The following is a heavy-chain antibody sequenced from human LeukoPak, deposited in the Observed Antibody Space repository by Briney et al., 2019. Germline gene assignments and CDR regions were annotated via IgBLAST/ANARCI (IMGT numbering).Heavy chain of an antibody. CDR1: GGSFSGYY. J-gene: IGHJ4*02. Sequence: SETLSLTCAVYGGSFSGYYWSWIRQPPGKGLEWIGEINHSGSTNYNPSLKSRVTISVDTSKNQFSLKLSSVTAADTAVYYCARGSMIVVVNGLDYWGQGTLVTASS. D-gene: IGHD3-22*01. CDR3: ARGSMIVVVNGLDY. V-gene: IGHV4-34*01. CDR2: INHSGST.